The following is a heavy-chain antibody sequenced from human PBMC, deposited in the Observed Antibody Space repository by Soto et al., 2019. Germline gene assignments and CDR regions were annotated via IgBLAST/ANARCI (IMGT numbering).Heavy chain of an antibody. D-gene: IGHD5-18*01. CDR3: ARAIQEEETAMVNLGY. CDR1: GYTFTGYY. CDR2: INPNSGGT. J-gene: IGHJ4*02. Sequence: QVQLVQSGAEVKKPGASVKVSCKASGYTFTGYYLHWVRQAPGQGLEWMGWINPNSGGTNYAQKFQGWVTMTRDTSISTAYMELSRLRSDDTAVYYCARAIQEEETAMVNLGYWGQGTLVTVSS. V-gene: IGHV1-2*04.